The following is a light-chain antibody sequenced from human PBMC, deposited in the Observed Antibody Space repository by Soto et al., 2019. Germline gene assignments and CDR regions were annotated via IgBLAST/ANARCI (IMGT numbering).Light chain of an antibody. V-gene: IGKV3-15*01. CDR2: DAS. Sequence: EIVMTQSPATLSVSPGEEATLSCKASQTVYNNLAWYQKRPGQPPRLLIYDASTRATGISARFSGSGYGTEFTLTISSLQSEDFAVYFCQQCRNWPLTFGGGTKVEIK. CDR1: QTVYNN. J-gene: IGKJ4*01. CDR3: QQCRNWPLT.